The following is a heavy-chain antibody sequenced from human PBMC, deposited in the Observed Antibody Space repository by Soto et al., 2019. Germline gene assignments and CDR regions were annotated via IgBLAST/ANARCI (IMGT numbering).Heavy chain of an antibody. Sequence: GESLKISCKGSGYIFTNYWISWVRQMPRKGLEWMGRIDPSDSYTNYSPFFQGHVTISVDKSINTAYLQWSSLKASDTAMYYCARHVRETSCSGGRCYSWGQGTLVTVSS. V-gene: IGHV5-10-1*01. CDR3: ARHVRETSCSGGRCYS. CDR2: IDPSDSYT. J-gene: IGHJ5*02. CDR1: GYIFTNYW. D-gene: IGHD2-15*01.